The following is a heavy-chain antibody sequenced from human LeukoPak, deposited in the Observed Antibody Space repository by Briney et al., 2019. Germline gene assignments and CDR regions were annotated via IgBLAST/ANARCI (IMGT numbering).Heavy chain of an antibody. Sequence: SVKVSCKASGFTFTSSAMQWVRHARGQRLEWIGWIVVGSGNTNYAQKFQERVTITRDISTSTAYMELSSLRSEDTAVYYCAVAACSGGSCHPFDYWGQGALVTDSS. CDR2: IVVGSGNT. CDR3: AVAACSGGSCHPFDY. CDR1: GFTFTSSA. D-gene: IGHD2-15*01. J-gene: IGHJ4*02. V-gene: IGHV1-58*02.